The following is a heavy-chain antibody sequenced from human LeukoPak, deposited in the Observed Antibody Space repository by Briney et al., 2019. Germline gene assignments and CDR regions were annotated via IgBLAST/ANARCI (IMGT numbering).Heavy chain of an antibody. CDR1: GFTFTNYW. D-gene: IGHD3-3*01. CDR2: IKQDRSEK. Sequence: PGGSLRLSCAASGFTFTNYWMSWVRQAPGKGLELVANIKQDRSEKYYVDSVKGRFTISRDNAKNSLYLQMNSLRAEDTAVYYCARLREIPVFGVVTKSTSYFDNWGQGTLVTVSS. V-gene: IGHV3-7*01. CDR3: ARLREIPVFGVVTKSTSYFDN. J-gene: IGHJ4*02.